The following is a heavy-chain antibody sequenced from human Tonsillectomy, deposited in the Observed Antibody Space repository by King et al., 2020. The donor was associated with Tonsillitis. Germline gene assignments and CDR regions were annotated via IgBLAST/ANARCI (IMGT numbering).Heavy chain of an antibody. Sequence: VQLVESGGGLVQPGRSLRLSCAASGFTFDDYAMHWVRQAPGKGLEWVSGISWNSVSIGYADSVKGRFTISRDNAKNSLYLQMNSLRAEDTALYYCAKEDMYCSGGSCYYYYYGMDVWGQGTTVTVSS. CDR2: ISWNSVSI. D-gene: IGHD2-15*01. CDR1: GFTFDDYA. J-gene: IGHJ6*02. V-gene: IGHV3-9*01. CDR3: AKEDMYCSGGSCYYYYYGMDV.